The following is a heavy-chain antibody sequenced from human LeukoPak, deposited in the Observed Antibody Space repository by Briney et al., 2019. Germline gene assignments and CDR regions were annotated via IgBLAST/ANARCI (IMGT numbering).Heavy chain of an antibody. V-gene: IGHV3-23*01. CDR1: GGSIDSTN. Sequence: ETLSLTCAVSGGSIDSTNFWSWVRQAPGKGLEWVSSISSSGVGTHYADSVKGRFTISRDNSKNTQYLQMYSLRVEDTAVYYCAKDRASKMTTVTKIDHWGQGTLVTVSS. CDR3: AKDRASKMTTVTKIDH. CDR2: ISSSGVGT. J-gene: IGHJ4*02. D-gene: IGHD4-17*01.